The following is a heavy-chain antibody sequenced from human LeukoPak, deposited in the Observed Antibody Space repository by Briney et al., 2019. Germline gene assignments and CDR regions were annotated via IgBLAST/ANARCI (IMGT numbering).Heavy chain of an antibody. D-gene: IGHD6-13*01. V-gene: IGHV4-59*12. CDR1: GGSISSYY. CDR3: ARGRVYCGGAFDI. CDR2: IYYSGST. Sequence: SETLSLTCTVSGGSISSYYWSWIRQPPGKGLEWIGYIYYSGSTNYNPSLKSRVTISVDTSKNQFSLKLSSVTAADTAVYYCARGRVYCGGAFDIWGQGTMVTVSS. J-gene: IGHJ3*02.